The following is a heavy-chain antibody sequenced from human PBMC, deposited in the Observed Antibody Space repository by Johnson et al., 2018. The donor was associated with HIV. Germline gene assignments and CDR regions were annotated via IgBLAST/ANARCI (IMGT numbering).Heavy chain of an antibody. CDR2: IYSGGST. CDR1: GFTFDEYD. CDR3: ASADVFDI. V-gene: IGHV3-20*04. Sequence: VQLVESGGGVARPGGSLRLSCEASGFTFDEYDMSWVRQAPGKGLEWVSVIYSGGSTYYADSVKGRFTISRDNAKNSLYLQMNSLRVEDTAVYYCASADVFDIWGQGTVVTVSS. J-gene: IGHJ3*02.